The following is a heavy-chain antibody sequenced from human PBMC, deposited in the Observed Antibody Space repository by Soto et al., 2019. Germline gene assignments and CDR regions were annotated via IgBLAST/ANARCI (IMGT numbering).Heavy chain of an antibody. J-gene: IGHJ3*02. D-gene: IGHD3-10*01. Sequence: SVKVSCKASGGTFSSYTISWVRQAPGQGLEWMGRIIPILGIANYAQKFQGRVTITADKSTSTAYMELSSLRSEDTAVYYSARSWVGSGSYYFDIWGQGTMVTVSS. V-gene: IGHV1-69*02. CDR1: GGTFSSYT. CDR3: ARSWVGSGSYYFDI. CDR2: IIPILGIA.